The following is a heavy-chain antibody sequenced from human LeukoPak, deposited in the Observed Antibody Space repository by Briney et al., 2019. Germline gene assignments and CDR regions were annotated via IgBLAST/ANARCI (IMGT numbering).Heavy chain of an antibody. D-gene: IGHD6-19*01. V-gene: IGHV2-70*11. CDR2: IDWDDDK. J-gene: IGHJ4*02. CDR1: GFTFSSYAM. Sequence: LRLSCAASGFTFSSYAMSWIRQPPGKALEWLARIDWDDDKYYSTSLKTRLTISKDTSKNQVVLTMTNMDPVDTATYYCARIVAVAGPFDYWGQGTLVTVSS. CDR3: ARIVAVAGPFDY.